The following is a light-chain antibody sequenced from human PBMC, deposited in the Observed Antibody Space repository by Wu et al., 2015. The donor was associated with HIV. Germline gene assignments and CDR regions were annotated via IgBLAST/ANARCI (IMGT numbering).Light chain of an antibody. CDR1: QSVGNSY. CDR3: QQYGSSHS. J-gene: IGKJ2*03. V-gene: IGKV3-20*01. Sequence: EIVLTQSPGTLSLSPGERATLSCRASQSVGNSYLAWYQHKPGQAPRLLIYGTSSRATGIPDRFSGSGFGTDFTLTISRLEPEDFAVYYCQQYGSSHSFGQGTKVEIK. CDR2: GTS.